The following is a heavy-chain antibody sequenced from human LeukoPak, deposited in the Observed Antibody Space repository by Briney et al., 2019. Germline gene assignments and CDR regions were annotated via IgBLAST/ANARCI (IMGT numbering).Heavy chain of an antibody. CDR1: GFTFSSYS. J-gene: IGHJ4*02. CDR3: AKDLRYCSGGSCYHDY. V-gene: IGHV3-48*01. CDR2: ISSSSSTT. Sequence: GGSLRLSCAASGFTFSSYSVNWVRQAPGKGLEWVSYISSSSSTTYYADSVKGRFTISRDNSKNTLYLQMNSLRAEDTAVYYCAKDLRYCSGGSCYHDYWGQGTLVTVSS. D-gene: IGHD2-15*01.